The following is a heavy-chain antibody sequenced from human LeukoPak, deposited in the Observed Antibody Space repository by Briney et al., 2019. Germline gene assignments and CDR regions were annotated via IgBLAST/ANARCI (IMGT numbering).Heavy chain of an antibody. D-gene: IGHD3-22*01. CDR1: GFTFSNYW. J-gene: IGHJ4*02. CDR2: IKQDGSEK. Sequence: GGSLRLSCAASGFTFSNYWMSWVRQAPGKGLEWVANIKQDGSEKYYVDSVKGRFTISRDNAENSLYLQMNSLRAEDTAVYYCARDRALYDRSGYYYTEDDYWGQGTLVTVSS. V-gene: IGHV3-7*01. CDR3: ARDRALYDRSGYYYTEDDY.